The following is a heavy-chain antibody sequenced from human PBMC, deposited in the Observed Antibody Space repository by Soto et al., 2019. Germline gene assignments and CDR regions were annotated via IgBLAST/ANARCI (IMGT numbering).Heavy chain of an antibody. Sequence: LSLTCTVSGGSISSYYWIWIRQPPGKGLEWIGYISYSGSTNYNPSLKSRPTISVDTSKNQFSLKLRSVTAADTAVYYCARASPYGDYALGYWGQGTLVTVSS. CDR1: GGSISSYY. CDR3: ARASPYGDYALGY. J-gene: IGHJ4*02. CDR2: ISYSGST. D-gene: IGHD4-17*01. V-gene: IGHV4-59*01.